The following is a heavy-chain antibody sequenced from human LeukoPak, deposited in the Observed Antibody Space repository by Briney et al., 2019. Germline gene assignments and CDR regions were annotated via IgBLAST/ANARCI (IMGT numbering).Heavy chain of an antibody. CDR3: ARYHGSGFDTFEF. J-gene: IGHJ3*01. CDR2: IYYSGTT. CDR1: GDSIRTSSYY. V-gene: IGHV4-39*07. Sequence: SETLSLTCTVSGDSIRTSSYYWGWIRRSPGEGLEWIGSIYYSGTTYYNPSFKSRVTISVDTSKNQFFLKMISVAAADTAVYYCARYHGSGFDTFEFWGQGTLVIVSS. D-gene: IGHD3-10*01.